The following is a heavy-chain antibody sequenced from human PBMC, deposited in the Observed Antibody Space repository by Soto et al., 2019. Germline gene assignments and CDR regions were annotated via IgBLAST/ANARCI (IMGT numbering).Heavy chain of an antibody. J-gene: IGHJ4*01. V-gene: IGHV3-53*01. Sequence: GGSLRLSCAASGLTFSSNCMSWVRQAPGKGLEWVSIIYNDGSTYYVDSVKGRFTISRDNSKNTLYLQMNGLRAEDTAVYYCARGDGYNYYFDYWGQGTLVTVSS. CDR1: GLTFSSNC. D-gene: IGHD5-12*01. CDR3: ARGDGYNYYFDY. CDR2: IYNDGST.